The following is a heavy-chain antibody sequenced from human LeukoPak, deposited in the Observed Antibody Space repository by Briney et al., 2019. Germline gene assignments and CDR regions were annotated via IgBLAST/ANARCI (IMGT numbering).Heavy chain of an antibody. CDR2: ISYDGSNK. D-gene: IGHD1-26*01. Sequence: GGSLRLSCAGSGFTFRSYGMHWVRQAPGKGLEWVAIISYDGSNKYSADSVKGRFTISRDNSQNILFLQMNSLRPEDTAIYYCAKHPGDFTGIVNYYYMDVWGKGTTVTVSS. V-gene: IGHV3-30*18. J-gene: IGHJ6*03. CDR1: GFTFRSYG. CDR3: AKHPGDFTGIVNYYYMDV.